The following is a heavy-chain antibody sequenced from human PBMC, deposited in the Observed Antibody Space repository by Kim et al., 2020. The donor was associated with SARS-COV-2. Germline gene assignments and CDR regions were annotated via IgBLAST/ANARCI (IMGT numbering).Heavy chain of an antibody. J-gene: IGHJ4*02. Sequence: GGTHTNQSLKRRVTNTVDTSKSQFSLKLSCVTAADTAVYYCAREETGYFDYWGQGTLVTVSS. CDR2: GGT. V-gene: IGHV4-31*02. CDR3: AREETGYFDY.